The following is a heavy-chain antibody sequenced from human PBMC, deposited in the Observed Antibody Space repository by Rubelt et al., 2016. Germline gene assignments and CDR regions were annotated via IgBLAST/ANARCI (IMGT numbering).Heavy chain of an antibody. D-gene: IGHD2-15*01. CDR2: ISVISTTI. V-gene: IGHV3-48*02. J-gene: IGHJ4*01. Sequence: GGLVQPGGSLRLSCAASGFAFSGYTMNWVSQAPGKGLEWISYISVISTTIYYADSVKGRFTISRDNARNSLYLQMNSLGDEDTAVYYCATFFLIGCSFNYWGLGTLVTVSS. CDR3: ATFFLIGCSFNY. CDR1: GFAFSGYT.